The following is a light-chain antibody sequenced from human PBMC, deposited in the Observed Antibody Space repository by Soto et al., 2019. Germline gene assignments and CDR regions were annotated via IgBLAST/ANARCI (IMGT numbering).Light chain of an antibody. CDR3: SSYAGSNNDYV. J-gene: IGLJ1*01. V-gene: IGLV2-8*01. CDR1: SSDVGGYNY. Sequence: QSALTQPPSASGSPGQSVTISCTGTSSDVGGYNYVSWYQQHPGKAPKLMIYEVSKRPSGVPDRFSGSKSGNTASLTVSALQAEDEADYYCSSYAGSNNDYVFGTGTKVTVL. CDR2: EVS.